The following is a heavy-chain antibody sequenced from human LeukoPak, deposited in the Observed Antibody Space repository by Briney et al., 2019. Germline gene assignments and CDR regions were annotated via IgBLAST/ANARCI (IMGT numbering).Heavy chain of an antibody. CDR2: VHSSRGS. V-gene: IGHV4-4*07. Sequence: SETLSLTCTVSGGSISNYYWSWIRQPAGKGLEWIGRVHSSRGSNYNPSLKSRVTMSVDTSKNQFSLKLSSVTAADTAVYYCARGKYSSSWSPFDYWGQGTLVTVSS. CDR3: ARGKYSSSWSPFDY. J-gene: IGHJ4*02. CDR1: GGSISNYY. D-gene: IGHD6-13*01.